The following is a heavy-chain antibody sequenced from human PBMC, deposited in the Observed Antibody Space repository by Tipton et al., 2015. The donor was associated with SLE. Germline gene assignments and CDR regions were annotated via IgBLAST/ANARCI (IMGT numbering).Heavy chain of an antibody. J-gene: IGHJ3*02. Sequence: QSGAEVKKPGASVKVSCKASGYTFTGYYMHWVRQAPGQGLEWMGRINPNSGGTNYAQKLQGRVTMTTDTSTSTAYMELRSLRSDDTAVYYCARDPGAVAGTEDAFDIWGQGTMVTVSS. V-gene: IGHV1-2*06. D-gene: IGHD6-19*01. CDR2: INPNSGGT. CDR1: GYTFTGYY. CDR3: ARDPGAVAGTEDAFDI.